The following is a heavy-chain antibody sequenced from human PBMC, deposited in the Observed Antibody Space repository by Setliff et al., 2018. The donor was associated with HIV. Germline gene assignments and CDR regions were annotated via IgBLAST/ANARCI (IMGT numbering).Heavy chain of an antibody. CDR3: VRGDDILTGYFRPCFFDY. CDR1: GYTFTDDF. V-gene: IGHV1-3*01. J-gene: IGHJ4*03. CDR2: INCGNGKS. Sequence: ASVKVSCKASGYTFTDDFMHWVRQAPGQGLEWMGWINCGNGKSKYSQKFQDRVTFTRDTSASSAYMDLSSLRSEDSAVYYCVRGDDILTGYFRPCFFDYWGQGTLVTAPQ. D-gene: IGHD3-9*01.